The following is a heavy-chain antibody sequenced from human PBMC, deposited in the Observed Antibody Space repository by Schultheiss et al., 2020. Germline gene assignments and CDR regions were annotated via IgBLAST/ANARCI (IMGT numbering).Heavy chain of an antibody. D-gene: IGHD5-12*01. CDR2: IYTSGST. V-gene: IGHV4-61*02. CDR3: ASGSLDS. Sequence: SQTLSLTCTVSGGSISSGNYYWNWIRQPAGKGLEWIGRIYTSGSTNYHPSLKSRVTISVDTSKNQFSLELRSVSAADTAVYYCASGSLDSWGQGTLVTVSS. J-gene: IGHJ4*02. CDR1: GGSISSGNYY.